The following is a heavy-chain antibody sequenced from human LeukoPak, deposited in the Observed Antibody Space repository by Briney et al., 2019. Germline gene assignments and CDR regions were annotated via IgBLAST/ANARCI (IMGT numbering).Heavy chain of an antibody. Sequence: GASVKVSCEASGYTFTSYGISWVRQAPGQGLEWMGWISAYYGNTNYAQKLQGRVTMTTDTSTSTAYMELRSLRSDDTAVYYCARFIGYGDYVGVNWFDPWGQGTLVTVSS. CDR3: ARFIGYGDYVGVNWFDP. J-gene: IGHJ5*02. CDR2: ISAYYGNT. D-gene: IGHD4-17*01. V-gene: IGHV1-18*01. CDR1: GYTFTSYG.